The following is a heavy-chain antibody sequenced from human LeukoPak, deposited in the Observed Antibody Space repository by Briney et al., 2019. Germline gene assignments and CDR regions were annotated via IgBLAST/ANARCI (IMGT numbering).Heavy chain of an antibody. V-gene: IGHV1-69*13. D-gene: IGHD4-17*01. J-gene: IGHJ4*02. CDR3: ARGGTIDYGDYVLDY. Sequence: ASVKVSCKASGGTFSSYAISWVRQAPGQGLEWMGGIIPIFGTANYAQKFQGRVTITADESTSTAYMELSSLRSEDTAVYYCARGGTIDYGDYVLDYWGQGTLVTVSS. CDR1: GGTFSSYA. CDR2: IIPIFGTA.